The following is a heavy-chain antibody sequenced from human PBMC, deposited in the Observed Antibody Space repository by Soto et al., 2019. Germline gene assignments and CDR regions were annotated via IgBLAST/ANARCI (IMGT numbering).Heavy chain of an antibody. D-gene: IGHD2-15*01. CDR3: ARGFRSGDADWCDP. CDR2: INAGNGNT. CDR1: GYTFTSYA. V-gene: IGHV1-3*01. J-gene: IGHJ5*02. Sequence: QVQLVQSGAEVKKPGASVKVSCKASGYTFTSYAMHWVRQAPGQRLEWMGWINAGNGNTNYSQKFQGRVTITRDTSESTAYMELSSMRTTDTAVYYCARGFRSGDADWCDPWGQGSLVTVSS.